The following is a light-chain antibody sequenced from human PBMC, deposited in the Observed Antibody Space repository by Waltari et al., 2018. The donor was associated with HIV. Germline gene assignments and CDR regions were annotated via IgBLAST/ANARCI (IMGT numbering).Light chain of an antibody. CDR1: QSVGKF. CDR2: GVS. V-gene: IGKV3-15*01. J-gene: IGKJ1*01. Sequence: EIVMTQSPVTLSVSPGDRATLSCRASQSVGKFFAWYQHRPGQAPRLLMHGVSNRAAGVPAKFVGSGSGTEVNLTISSLQSDDSAVYFCQQFNFWPRTFGQGTKVEV. CDR3: QQFNFWPRT.